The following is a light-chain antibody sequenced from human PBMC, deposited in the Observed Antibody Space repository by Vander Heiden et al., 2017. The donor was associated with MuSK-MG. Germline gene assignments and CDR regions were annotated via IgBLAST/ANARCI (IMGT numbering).Light chain of an antibody. CDR1: QSGVYNYNNKNY. V-gene: IGKV4-1*01. CDR2: WAS. J-gene: IGKJ1*01. Sequence: IVMTQSPASLAVSLGERATINCKSSQSGVYNYNNKNYLDWYQQKPAQPPKLLIYWASNREYGVPDRFSGRGYGPDFTLTSSSRQAEDVGVYYWQQYYGTQTFGQGTKVXIK. CDR3: QQYYGTQT.